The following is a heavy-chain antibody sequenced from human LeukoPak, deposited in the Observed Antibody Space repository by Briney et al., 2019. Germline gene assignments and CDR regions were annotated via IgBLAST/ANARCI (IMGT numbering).Heavy chain of an antibody. CDR2: IKSKTDGGTT. CDR1: GFTFSNAW. V-gene: IGHV3-15*01. Sequence: GGSLRLSCAASGFTFSNAWMSWVRQAPGKGLEWVGRIKSKTDGGTTDYAAPVKGRFTVSRDDSKNTLFLQMNSLKTEDTAVYYCATCPTRFLEWDPDFYYYMDVWGKGTTVTVSS. J-gene: IGHJ6*03. CDR3: ATCPTRFLEWDPDFYYYMDV. D-gene: IGHD3-3*01.